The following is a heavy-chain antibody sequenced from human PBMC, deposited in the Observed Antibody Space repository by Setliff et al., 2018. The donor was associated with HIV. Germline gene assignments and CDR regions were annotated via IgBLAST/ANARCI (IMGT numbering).Heavy chain of an antibody. V-gene: IGHV4-59*11. CDR1: GGSLTSHY. Sequence: SETLSLTCIVSGGSLTSHYWGWIRQPPGQGLEWIGFIYYTGHTTYNPSLKGRVTISVDTSKNQFSLRLNSVTAADTAVYYCAREGATAGVLHWYDPRGQGTLVTVSS. CDR2: IYYTGHT. J-gene: IGHJ5*02. CDR3: AREGATAGVLHWYDP. D-gene: IGHD6-13*01.